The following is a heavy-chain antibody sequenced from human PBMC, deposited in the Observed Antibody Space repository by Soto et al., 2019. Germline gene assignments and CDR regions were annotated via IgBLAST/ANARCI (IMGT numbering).Heavy chain of an antibody. J-gene: IGHJ6*02. Sequence: GASVKVSSKASGYTFTNYDINWVRQAPGQGLEWMGWISTYTGNTNYAQKLQGRVTMTTYTSTSTAYMELRSLRSDDTAVFYCARGYYYGSGRPTPGGMDVWGQGTTVTVSS. V-gene: IGHV1-18*01. CDR2: ISTYTGNT. CDR3: ARGYYYGSGRPTPGGMDV. CDR1: GYTFTNYD. D-gene: IGHD3-10*01.